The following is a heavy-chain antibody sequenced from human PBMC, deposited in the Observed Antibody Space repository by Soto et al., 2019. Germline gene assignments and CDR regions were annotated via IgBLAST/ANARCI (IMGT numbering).Heavy chain of an antibody. CDR1: GYTFTGYY. D-gene: IGHD3-9*01. Sequence: QVQLVQSGAEVKKPGASVKVSCKASGYTFTGYYMHWVRQAPGQGLEWMGWINPNSGGTNYAQKFQGWVTMTRDTSISTAYMELSRLRSDDTAVYYCARDRHSLRYFDWNYYYYGMDVWGQGTTVTVSS. V-gene: IGHV1-2*04. CDR2: INPNSGGT. CDR3: ARDRHSLRYFDWNYYYYGMDV. J-gene: IGHJ6*02.